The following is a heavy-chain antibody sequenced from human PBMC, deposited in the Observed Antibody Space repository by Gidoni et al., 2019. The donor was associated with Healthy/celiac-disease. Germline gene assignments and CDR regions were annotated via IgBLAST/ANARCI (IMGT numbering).Heavy chain of an antibody. CDR1: VGTFSSYA. D-gene: IGHD6-19*01. CDR3: ARNPIAVAGGEHFDY. J-gene: IGHJ4*02. CDR2: IIPIFGTA. V-gene: IGHV1-69*01. Sequence: QVQLVQSGAEVKKPGTSVKVPCKASVGTFSSYAISWVRQAPGQGLEWMGGIIPIFGTANYAQKFQGRVTITADESTSTAYMELSSLRSEDTAVYYCARNPIAVAGGEHFDYWGQGTLVTVSS.